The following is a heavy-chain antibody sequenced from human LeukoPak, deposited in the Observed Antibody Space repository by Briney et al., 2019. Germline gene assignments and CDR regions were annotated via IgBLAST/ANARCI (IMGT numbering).Heavy chain of an antibody. J-gene: IGHJ4*02. CDR1: GYTLTELS. V-gene: IGHV1-24*01. Sequence: ASVKVSCKVSGYTLTELSMHWVRQAPGKGLEWMGGFDPEDGETIYAQKFQGRVTMTEDTSTDTAYMELSSLRSEDTAVYYCATVYLGVRRLIRQNQGYCSSTSCAFFDYWGQGTLVTVSS. CDR3: ATVYLGVRRLIRQNQGYCSSTSCAFFDY. CDR2: FDPEDGET. D-gene: IGHD2-2*01.